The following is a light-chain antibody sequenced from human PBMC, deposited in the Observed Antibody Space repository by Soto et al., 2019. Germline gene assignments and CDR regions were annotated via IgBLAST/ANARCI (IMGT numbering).Light chain of an antibody. CDR3: QQYGSSGT. Sequence: DIQMTQSPSTLSASVGDRVTITCRARQSISIWLAWYQQKPGKAPKLLIYDASILESGVPSRFSGSGSGTDFTLTISRLEPEDFAVYYCQQYGSSGTFGQGTKVDIK. CDR2: DAS. J-gene: IGKJ1*01. V-gene: IGKV1-5*01. CDR1: QSISIW.